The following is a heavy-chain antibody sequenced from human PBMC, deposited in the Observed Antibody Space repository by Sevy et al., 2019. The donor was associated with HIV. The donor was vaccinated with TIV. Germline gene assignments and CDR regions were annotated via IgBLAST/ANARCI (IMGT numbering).Heavy chain of an antibody. D-gene: IGHD6-6*01. CDR3: ARGFSSIAARRRDAFDI. V-gene: IGHV4-34*01. Sequence: SETLSLTCAVYGGSFSGYYWSWIRQPPGKGLEWIGEINHSGSTNYNPSLKSRVTISVDTSKNPFSLKLSSVTAADTAVYYCARGFSSIAARRRDAFDIWGQGTMVTVSS. CDR2: INHSGST. CDR1: GGSFSGYY. J-gene: IGHJ3*02.